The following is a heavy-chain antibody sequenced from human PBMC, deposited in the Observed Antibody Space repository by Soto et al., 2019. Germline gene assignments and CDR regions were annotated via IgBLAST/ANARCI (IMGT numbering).Heavy chain of an antibody. CDR2: FIPILDMA. V-gene: IGHV1-69*02. CDR1: GGTFNTYT. D-gene: IGHD2-21*01. J-gene: IGHJ4*02. CDR3: AITYCRDNSCPRDFDF. Sequence: QVQVVQSAAEVKKPESSVKVSCKPSGGTFNTYTVNWVRLAPGHGLEWMGRFIPILDMANYAQKFQDRVTITADRSTFTAYMELNSLTSDDTAVYYCAITYCRDNSCPRDFDFWGPGTRVTVSS.